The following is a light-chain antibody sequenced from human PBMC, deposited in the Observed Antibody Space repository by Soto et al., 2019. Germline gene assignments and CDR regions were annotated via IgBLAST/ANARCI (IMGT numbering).Light chain of an antibody. CDR3: HQYTSPPWT. CDR2: GAS. J-gene: IGKJ1*01. CDR1: QTVPGNY. Sequence: EIVLTQSPPTLSVSPGEGATLSCRASQTVPGNYLAWLQQKPGQSPRLLIYGASSRATGIPDRFSGSGSGTDFTLIISRVEPDDFALYYCHQYTSPPWTLGQGTRVE. V-gene: IGKV3-20*01.